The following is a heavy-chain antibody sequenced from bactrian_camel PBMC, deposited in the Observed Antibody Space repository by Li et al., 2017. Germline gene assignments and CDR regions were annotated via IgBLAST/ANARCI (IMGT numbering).Heavy chain of an antibody. J-gene: IGHJ4*01. D-gene: IGHD7*01. V-gene: IGHV3S1*01. CDR1: GATYSDYC. Sequence: VQLVESGGGTVQAGGSLRLSCAVSGATYSDYCMMWFRQAPGKEREGVATIYSLSTTTYDDSVKGRFTISRDYLQNTLCLQMNNLKAEDTAVYYCAADDGGGYVVPHYWGQGTQGTQVTVS. CDR2: IYSLSTT.